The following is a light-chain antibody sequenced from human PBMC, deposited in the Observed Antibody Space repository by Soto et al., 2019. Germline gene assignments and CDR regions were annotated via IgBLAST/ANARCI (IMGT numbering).Light chain of an antibody. CDR1: SSDIGGFYY. Sequence: QSVLTQPASVSGSPGQSITISCTGTSSDIGGFYYVSWYQHHPGTAPKLLIYRNNQRPSGVPDRFSGSKSGTSASLAISGLRSEDEADYFCAAWDDSLSGGVFGTGTKVTVL. CDR2: RNN. J-gene: IGLJ1*01. V-gene: IGLV1-47*01. CDR3: AAWDDSLSGGV.